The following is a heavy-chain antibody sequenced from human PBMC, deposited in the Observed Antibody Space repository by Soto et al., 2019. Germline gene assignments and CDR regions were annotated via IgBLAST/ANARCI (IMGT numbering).Heavy chain of an antibody. CDR2: IFSNDEK. Sequence: GSGPTLVNPTETLTLTCTVSGFSLSNARMGVSWIRQPPGKALEWLAHIFSNDEKSYSTSLKSRLTISKDTSKSQVVLTMTNMDPVDTATYYCARIRDYVPDPPYCFDYWGQGTLVTVSS. D-gene: IGHD4-17*01. J-gene: IGHJ4*02. V-gene: IGHV2-26*01. CDR1: GFSLSNARMG. CDR3: ARIRDYVPDPPYCFDY.